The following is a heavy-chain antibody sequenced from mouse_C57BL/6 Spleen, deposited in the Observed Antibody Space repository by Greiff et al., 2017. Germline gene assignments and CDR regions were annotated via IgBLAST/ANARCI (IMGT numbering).Heavy chain of an antibody. V-gene: IGHV1-69*01. CDR1: GYTFTSYW. Sequence: QVQLKQSGAELVMPGASVKLSCKASGYTFTSYWMHWVKQRPGQGLEWIGEIDPSDSYTNYNQKFKGKSTLTVDKSSSTAYMQLSSLTSEDSAVYYCARRTLDGYYDFDYWGQGTTLTVSS. CDR2: IDPSDSYT. J-gene: IGHJ2*01. CDR3: ARRTLDGYYDFDY. D-gene: IGHD2-3*01.